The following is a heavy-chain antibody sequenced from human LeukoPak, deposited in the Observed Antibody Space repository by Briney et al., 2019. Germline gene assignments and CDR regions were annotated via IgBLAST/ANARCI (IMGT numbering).Heavy chain of an antibody. CDR3: ARQGSGDYYDSSGYYSDAFDI. Sequence: GESLKISCKGSGYSFTGYWIGWVRQMPGKGLEWMGIIYPGDSDTRYSPSFQGQVTISADKSISTAYLQWSSLKASDTAMYYCARQGSGDYYDSSGYYSDAFDIWGQGTMVTVSS. J-gene: IGHJ3*02. CDR2: IYPGDSDT. D-gene: IGHD3-22*01. V-gene: IGHV5-51*01. CDR1: GYSFTGYW.